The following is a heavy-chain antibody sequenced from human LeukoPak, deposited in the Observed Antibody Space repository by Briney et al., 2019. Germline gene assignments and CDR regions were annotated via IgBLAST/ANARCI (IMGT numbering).Heavy chain of an antibody. Sequence: GGSLRLSCATSGFTFSDAWMTWVRQGPGKGLEWVGRIKSKFDGETTNYAAPVRGRFTISRDDSKNTVYLQINSLTPEDTAVYYCTTVLVRSNYYYYGMDVWGQGTTVTVSS. CDR3: TTVLVRSNYYYYGMDV. CDR1: GFTFSDAW. J-gene: IGHJ6*02. V-gene: IGHV3-15*01. D-gene: IGHD2/OR15-2a*01. CDR2: IKSKFDGETT.